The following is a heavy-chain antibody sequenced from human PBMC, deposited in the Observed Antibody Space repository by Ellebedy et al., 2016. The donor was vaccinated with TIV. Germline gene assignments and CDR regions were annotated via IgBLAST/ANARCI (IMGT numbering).Heavy chain of an antibody. J-gene: IGHJ5*02. CDR3: ARGYPDCGGDCYSRHNWFDP. D-gene: IGHD2-21*02. CDR2: INHSGST. Sequence: SETLSLTXAVYGGSFSGYYWSWIRQPPGKGLEWIGEINHSGSTNYNPSLKSRVTISVDTSKNQFSLKLSSVTAADTAVYYCARGYPDCGGDCYSRHNWFDPWGQGTLVTVSS. V-gene: IGHV4-34*01. CDR1: GGSFSGYY.